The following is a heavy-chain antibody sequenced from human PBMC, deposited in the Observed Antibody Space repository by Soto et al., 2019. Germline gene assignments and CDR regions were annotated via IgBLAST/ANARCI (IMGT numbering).Heavy chain of an antibody. D-gene: IGHD6-19*01. Sequence: EVQLLESGGGLVQPGGSLRLSCAASGFTFSSYAMSWVRQAPGKGLEWVSAISGSGGSTYYADSVKGRFTISRDNSKNTLDLQMNSLRAEDTTVYYCARAPSPQEYSSGWYFDYWGQGTLVTVSS. CDR2: ISGSGGST. V-gene: IGHV3-23*01. CDR1: GFTFSSYA. CDR3: ARAPSPQEYSSGWYFDY. J-gene: IGHJ4*02.